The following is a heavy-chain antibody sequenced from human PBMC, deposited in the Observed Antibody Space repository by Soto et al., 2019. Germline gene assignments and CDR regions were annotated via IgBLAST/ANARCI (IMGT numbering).Heavy chain of an antibody. V-gene: IGHV1-2*02. J-gene: IGHJ4*02. Sequence: QVQLVQSGAEVKKPGASVKVSCKASGYTFPGNYMHWVRQAPGQGLEWMALINPTTGGTNYAQKFQGRVTMTWDTSISTAYMELSRLRSDDTAIYYCARGYCSSSGCSHSFDYWGQGTMVMVSS. CDR2: INPTTGGT. D-gene: IGHD2-2*01. CDR1: GYTFPGNY. CDR3: ARGYCSSSGCSHSFDY.